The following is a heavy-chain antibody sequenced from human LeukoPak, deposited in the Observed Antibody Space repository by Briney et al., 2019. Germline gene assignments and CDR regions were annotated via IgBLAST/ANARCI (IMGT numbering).Heavy chain of an antibody. Sequence: PSETLSLTCTVSGGSISSYYRSWIRQPPGKGLEWIGYIYYSGSTNYNPSLKSRVTISVDTSKNQFSLKLSSVTAADTAVYYCARSPKGATGFDYWGQGTLVTVSS. CDR1: GGSISSYY. J-gene: IGHJ4*02. CDR2: IYYSGST. CDR3: ARSPKGATGFDY. V-gene: IGHV4-59*01. D-gene: IGHD1-26*01.